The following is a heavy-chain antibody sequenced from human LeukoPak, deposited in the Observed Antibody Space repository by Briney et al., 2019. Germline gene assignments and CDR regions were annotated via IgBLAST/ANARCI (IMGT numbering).Heavy chain of an antibody. J-gene: IGHJ4*02. Sequence: PGGSLRLSCAASGFTFSSYAMSWVRQAPGKGLEWVSAISGSGGSTYYADSVKGRFTISRDNSKNTLYLQMNSLRAEDTAVYYCAKGGYYGSGNPYYFDYWGQGTLVTVSS. CDR3: AKGGYYGSGNPYYFDY. CDR2: ISGSGGST. CDR1: GFTFSSYA. V-gene: IGHV3-23*01. D-gene: IGHD3-10*01.